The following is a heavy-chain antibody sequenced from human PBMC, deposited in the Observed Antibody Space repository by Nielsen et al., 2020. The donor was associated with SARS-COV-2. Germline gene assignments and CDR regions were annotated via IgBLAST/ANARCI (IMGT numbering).Heavy chain of an antibody. Sequence: GGSLRLSCAASGFTLSDYYMSWIRQAPGKGLEWVSSISSSSSYIYYADSVKGRFTISRDNAKNSLYLQMNSLRAEDTAVYYCARGGSIAAGSEQYYYYYYGMDVWGQGTTVTVSS. J-gene: IGHJ6*02. D-gene: IGHD6-13*01. CDR1: GFTLSDYY. V-gene: IGHV3-11*06. CDR3: ARGGSIAAGSEQYYYYYYGMDV. CDR2: ISSSSSYI.